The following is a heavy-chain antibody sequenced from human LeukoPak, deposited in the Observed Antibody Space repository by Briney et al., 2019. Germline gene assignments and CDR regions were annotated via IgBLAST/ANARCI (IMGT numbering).Heavy chain of an antibody. CDR1: GFTFSSYW. CDR2: IKQDGSEK. Sequence: GGSLRLSCAASGFTFSSYWMTWVRQAPGKGLDWVANIKQDGSEKYYVDSVKGRFTISRDNAKNSLFLQMNNLRAEDTAVYYCARAAGQQLVSDWGQGTLVSVSS. CDR3: ARAAGQQLVSD. D-gene: IGHD6-13*01. J-gene: IGHJ4*02. V-gene: IGHV3-7*01.